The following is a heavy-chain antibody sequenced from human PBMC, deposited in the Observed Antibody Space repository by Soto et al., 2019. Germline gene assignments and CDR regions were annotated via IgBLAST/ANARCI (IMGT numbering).Heavy chain of an antibody. J-gene: IGHJ6*02. Sequence: QVQLQQWGAGLLKPSETLSLTCAVYGGSFSGYYWSWIRQPPGKGLEWIGEINHSGSTNYNPYLKSRVTISVDPSKNHVSRTLSSVTAADTSVYYCARDLVLSSSCSRTYGYYYCMDVYGQGTTVTVSS. V-gene: IGHV4-34*01. D-gene: IGHD6-13*01. CDR2: INHSGST. CDR3: ARDLVLSSSCSRTYGYYYCMDV. CDR1: GGSFSGYY.